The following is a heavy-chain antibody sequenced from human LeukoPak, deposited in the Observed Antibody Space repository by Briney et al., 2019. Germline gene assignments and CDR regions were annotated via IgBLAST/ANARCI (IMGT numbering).Heavy chain of an antibody. CDR3: AGSTGSNMFIDY. CDR2: IYYSGST. V-gene: IGHV4-59*01. D-gene: IGHD3-16*01. J-gene: IGHJ4*02. Sequence: SETLSLTCTVSGGSISSYYWSWIRQPPGKGLEWIGYIYYSGSTNYNPSLKSRVTISVDTPKNQFSLKLSSVTGADTAVYYCAGSTGSNMFIDYWGQGTLVTVSS. CDR1: GGSISSYY.